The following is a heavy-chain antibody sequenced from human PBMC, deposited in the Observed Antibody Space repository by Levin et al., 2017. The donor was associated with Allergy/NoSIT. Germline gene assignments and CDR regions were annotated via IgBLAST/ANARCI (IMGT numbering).Heavy chain of an antibody. D-gene: IGHD6-13*01. CDR1: GYTFTSYA. V-gene: IGHV7-4-1*02. CDR2: INTNTGNP. Sequence: ASVKVSCKASGYTFTSYAMNWVRQAPGQGLEWMGWINTNTGNPTYAQGFTGRFVFSLDTSVSTAYLQISSLKAEDTAVYYCASRVSAFITQLVGGFDAFDIWGQGTMVTVSS. J-gene: IGHJ3*02. CDR3: ASRVSAFITQLVGGFDAFDI.